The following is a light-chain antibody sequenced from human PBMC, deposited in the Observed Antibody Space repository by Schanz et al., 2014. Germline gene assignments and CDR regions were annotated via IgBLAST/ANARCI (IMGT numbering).Light chain of an antibody. V-gene: IGKV3-11*01. Sequence: EIVLTQSPATLSLSPGERATLSCRASQNINSYLAWYQQKRGQAPRLLIYDASNRATGIPARFSGSGSGTDFTLSISSLEPEDFAVYYCQQRSSWPLTFGGGTKVEI. CDR3: QQRSSWPLT. CDR1: QNINSY. J-gene: IGKJ4*01. CDR2: DAS.